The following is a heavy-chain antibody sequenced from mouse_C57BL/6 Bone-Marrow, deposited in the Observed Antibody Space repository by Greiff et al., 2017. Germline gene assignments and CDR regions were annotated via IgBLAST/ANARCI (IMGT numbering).Heavy chain of an antibody. V-gene: IGHV1-69*01. Sequence: QVQLQQPGAELVMPGASVKLSCKASGYTFTSYWMHWVKQRPGQGLEWIGEIDPSDSYTNYNQKFKGKSTLTVDKSSSTAYMQLSSLTSDDSAVYYCARSGDYGDYYAMDYWGQGTSVTVSS. CDR2: IDPSDSYT. CDR3: ARSGDYGDYYAMDY. J-gene: IGHJ4*01. D-gene: IGHD2-4*01. CDR1: GYTFTSYW.